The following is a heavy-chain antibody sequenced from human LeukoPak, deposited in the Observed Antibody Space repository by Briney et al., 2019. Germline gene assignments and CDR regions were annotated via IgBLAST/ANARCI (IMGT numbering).Heavy chain of an antibody. V-gene: IGHV3-33*01. CDR3: ARYGAGTSMDT. D-gene: IGHD3-10*01. J-gene: IGHJ5*02. CDR2: IWYDGSNK. CDR1: GFTFSSYG. Sequence: GGSLRLSCAASGFTFSSYGMHWVRQAPGKGLEWVAVIWYDGSNKYYADSVKGRFTISRDNSKNTLYLQMNSLRAEDTAVYYCARYGAGTSMDTWGQGTLVTVSS.